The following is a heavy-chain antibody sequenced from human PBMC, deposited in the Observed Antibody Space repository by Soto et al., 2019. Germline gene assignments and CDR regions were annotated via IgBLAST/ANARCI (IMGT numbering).Heavy chain of an antibody. D-gene: IGHD4-17*01. CDR2: ISYDGSNK. J-gene: IGHJ6*02. V-gene: IGHV3-30-3*01. Sequence: QVQLVESGGGVVQPGRSLRLSCAASGFTFSSYAMHWVRQAPGKGLEWVAVISYDGSNKYYADSVKGRFTISRDNSKNTLYLQMNSLRAEDTAVYYCALEDYGDYYYYGMDVWGQGTTVTVSS. CDR1: GFTFSSYA. CDR3: ALEDYGDYYYYGMDV.